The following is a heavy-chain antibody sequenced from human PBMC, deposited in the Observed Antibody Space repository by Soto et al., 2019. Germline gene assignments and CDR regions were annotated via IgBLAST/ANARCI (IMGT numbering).Heavy chain of an antibody. J-gene: IGHJ5*02. D-gene: IGHD3-3*01. CDR1: GGTFSSYT. CDR3: AREKVLRFLEWEGGFDP. V-gene: IGHV1-69*08. Sequence: QVQLVQSGAEVKKPGSSVKVSCKASGGTFSSYTISWVRQAPGQGLEWMGRIIPILGIANYAQKFQGIDTITEDKSTSTAYMELSSLRSEDTAVYYCAREKVLRFLEWEGGFDPWGQGTLVTVSS. CDR2: IIPILGIA.